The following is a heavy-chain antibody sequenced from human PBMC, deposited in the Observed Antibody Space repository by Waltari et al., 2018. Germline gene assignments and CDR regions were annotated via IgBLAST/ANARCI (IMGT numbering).Heavy chain of an antibody. J-gene: IGHJ5*02. CDR2: IYHSGST. CDR3: ARGGYYDFWSGYGHWFDP. CDR1: GYSISSGYY. V-gene: IGHV4-38-2*01. Sequence: QVQLQESGPGLVKPSETLSLTCAVSGYSISSGYYWGWIRQPPGKGLEWIGSIYHSGSTYYNPSLKSRVTISVDTSKNQCALKLSSGTAADTAVYYCARGGYYDFWSGYGHWFDPWGQGTLVTVSS. D-gene: IGHD3-3*01.